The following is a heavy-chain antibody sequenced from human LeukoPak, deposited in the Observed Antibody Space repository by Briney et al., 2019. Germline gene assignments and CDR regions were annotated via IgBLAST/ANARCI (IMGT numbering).Heavy chain of an antibody. D-gene: IGHD6-13*01. V-gene: IGHV3-23*01. CDR1: GFPFSSYA. J-gene: IGHJ4*02. CDR2: LSGSGGST. Sequence: PGGSLRLSCAASGFPFSSYAMSWVPQAPGKGLEWVSALSGSGGSTYYADPVKGRFTIARDNSKNTLYLQMNSLRAEDTAVYYCAKDTGYSSSWPFDYWGQGTLVTVSS. CDR3: AKDTGYSSSWPFDY.